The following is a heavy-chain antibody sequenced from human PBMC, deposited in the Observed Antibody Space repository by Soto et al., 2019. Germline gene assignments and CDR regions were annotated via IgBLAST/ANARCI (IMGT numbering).Heavy chain of an antibody. Sequence: QVQLVQSGAEVKKPGSSVKVSCKASGGTFSSYTISWVRQAPGQGLEWMGRIIPILGIANYAQKFQGRVTVTADNSTSKAYMALSSLSSEDTAVYYCANLPVAGAGGADYWGQGTLVTVSS. CDR1: GGTFSSYT. J-gene: IGHJ4*02. CDR2: IIPILGIA. D-gene: IGHD6-19*01. V-gene: IGHV1-69*02. CDR3: ANLPVAGAGGADY.